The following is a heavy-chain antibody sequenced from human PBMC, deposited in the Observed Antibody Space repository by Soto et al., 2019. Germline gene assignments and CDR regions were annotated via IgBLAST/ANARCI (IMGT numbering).Heavy chain of an antibody. CDR1: GFTFSSYA. V-gene: IGHV3-30-3*01. Sequence: QVQLVESGGGVVQPGRSLRLSCAASGFTFSSYAMHWVRQAPGKGLEWVAVISYDGSNKYYADSVKGRFTISRDNSKNTLYLKMNSLRAEDTAVYYCARTSVDTATLGDAFDIWGQGTMVTVSS. J-gene: IGHJ3*02. CDR2: ISYDGSNK. CDR3: ARTSVDTATLGDAFDI. D-gene: IGHD5-18*01.